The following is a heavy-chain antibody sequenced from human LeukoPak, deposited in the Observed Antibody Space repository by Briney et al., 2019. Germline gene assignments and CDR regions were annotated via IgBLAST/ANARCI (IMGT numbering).Heavy chain of an antibody. CDR1: GFTFTNAW. D-gene: IGHD2-15*01. V-gene: IGHV3-15*01. J-gene: IGHJ4*02. CDR2: IKSETDGGTT. Sequence: GGSLRLSCAASGFTFTNAWMTWVRQAPGKGLEWVGRIKSETDGGTTDYAAPVIGRFTISRDDSKNTLYLQMNSLTTEDTAVYYCATAIRLRSCTGGTCYSNYFDYWGQGTLVSVSS. CDR3: ATAIRLRSCTGGTCYSNYFDY.